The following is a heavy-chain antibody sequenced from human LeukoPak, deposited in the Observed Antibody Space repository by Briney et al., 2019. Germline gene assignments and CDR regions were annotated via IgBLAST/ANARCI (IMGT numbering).Heavy chain of an antibody. CDR1: GYTFTGYY. D-gene: IGHD6-13*01. Sequence: GASVKVSCKASGYTFTGYYIHWVRQAPGQGLEWMGRINPNSGGTNYAQKFQGRVTMTRDMSISTAYMELSRLTSDDTAVYYGARDIGQQREFGMDVWGQGTTVTVSS. CDR2: INPNSGGT. J-gene: IGHJ6*02. CDR3: ARDIGQQREFGMDV. V-gene: IGHV1-2*06.